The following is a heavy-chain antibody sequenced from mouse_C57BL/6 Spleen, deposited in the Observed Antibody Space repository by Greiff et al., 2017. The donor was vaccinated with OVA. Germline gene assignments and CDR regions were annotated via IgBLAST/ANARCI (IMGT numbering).Heavy chain of an antibody. V-gene: IGHV1-50*01. CDR2: IDPSDSYT. Sequence: QVQLKQPGAELVKPGASVKLSCKASGYTFTSYWMQWVQQRPGQGLEWIGEIDPSDSYTNYNQKFKGKATLTVDTSSSTAYMQLSSLTSEDSAVYYCARRWENYFDYWGQGTTLTVSS. J-gene: IGHJ2*01. CDR1: GYTFTSYW. CDR3: ARRWENYFDY. D-gene: IGHD1-1*02.